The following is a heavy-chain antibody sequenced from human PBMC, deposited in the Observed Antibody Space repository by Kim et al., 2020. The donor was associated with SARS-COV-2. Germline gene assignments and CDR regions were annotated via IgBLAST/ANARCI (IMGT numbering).Heavy chain of an antibody. CDR3: ARSEAYYDILTGYTRAFDI. CDR2: IWYDGSNK. Sequence: GGSLRLSCAASGFTFSSYGMHWVRQAPGKGLEWVAVIWYDGSNKYYADSVKGRFTISRDNSKNTLYLQMNSLRAEDTAVYYCARSEAYYDILTGYTRAFDIWGQGTMVTVSS. CDR1: GFTFSSYG. V-gene: IGHV3-33*01. D-gene: IGHD3-9*01. J-gene: IGHJ3*02.